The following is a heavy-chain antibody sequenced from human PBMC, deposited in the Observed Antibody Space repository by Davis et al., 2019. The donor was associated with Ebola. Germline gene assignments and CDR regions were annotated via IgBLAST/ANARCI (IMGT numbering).Heavy chain of an antibody. CDR2: IYEVGTT. CDR1: GGSISSGGYS. Sequence: PSETLSLTCAVSGGSISSGGYSWSWIRQPPGKGLEWIGYIYEVGTTYYIPSLKSRVTISLDRSKNQFSLKLTSVTAADTAVYYCARADYGMDVWGQGTTVTVSS. CDR3: ARADYGMDV. J-gene: IGHJ6*02. V-gene: IGHV4-30-2*01.